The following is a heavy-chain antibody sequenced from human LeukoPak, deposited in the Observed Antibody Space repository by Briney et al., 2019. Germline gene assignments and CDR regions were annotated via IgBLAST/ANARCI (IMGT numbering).Heavy chain of an antibody. Sequence: ASVKVSCKASGYTFTAYYMHWVRQAPGQGLEWMGRINPNSGGTNYAQKFQGRVTMTRDTSISTAYMELSRLRSDDTAVYYCARRALTTVTTNPFDYWGQGTLVTVSS. V-gene: IGHV1-2*06. CDR1: GYTFTAYY. J-gene: IGHJ4*02. CDR3: ARRALTTVTTNPFDY. D-gene: IGHD4-17*01. CDR2: INPNSGGT.